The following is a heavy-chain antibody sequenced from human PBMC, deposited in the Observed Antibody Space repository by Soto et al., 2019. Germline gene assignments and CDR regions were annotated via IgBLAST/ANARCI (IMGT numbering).Heavy chain of an antibody. J-gene: IGHJ4*02. CDR3: ASDSYGSLGLDY. CDR2: IYYSGST. CDR1: GGSISSSSYY. Sequence: SETLSLTCTVSGGSISSSSYYWGWIRQPPGKGLEWIGSIYYSGSTYYNPSLKSRVTISVDTSKNQFSLKLSSVTAADTAVYYCASDSYGSLGLDYWDQGTLVTAPQ. V-gene: IGHV4-39*07. D-gene: IGHD5-18*01.